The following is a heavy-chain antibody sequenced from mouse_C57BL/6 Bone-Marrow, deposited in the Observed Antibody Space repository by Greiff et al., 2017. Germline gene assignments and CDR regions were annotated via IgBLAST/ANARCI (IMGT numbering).Heavy chain of an antibody. V-gene: IGHV1-61*01. CDR2: IYPSDSET. Sequence: QVQLQQPGAELVRPGSSVKLSCKASGYTFTSYWMDWVKQRPGQGLEWIGNIYPSDSETQYNQKFKDKATLTVEKSSTAAYMQLSSLTSEDSAVYDCARGYYCSSGDYFDYWGQGTTLTVSS. D-gene: IGHD1-1*01. J-gene: IGHJ2*01. CDR1: GYTFTSYW. CDR3: ARGYYCSSGDYFDY.